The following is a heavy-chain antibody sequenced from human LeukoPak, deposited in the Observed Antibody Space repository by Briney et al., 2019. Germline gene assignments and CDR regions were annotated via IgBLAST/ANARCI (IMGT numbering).Heavy chain of an antibody. CDR3: PKDNKHAYTPYAYVDAAMITGYYYHYPDV. CDR2: IRYDRSNK. D-gene: IGHD5-18*01. J-gene: IGHJ6*03. CDR1: GFTFSSYG. Sequence: PGRSLRLSCAASGFTFSSYGMHWVRQAPGKGLEWVAFIRYDRSNKYYADSVKGRFTISRDNSKNTLYLQMNSLRAEDTAVYYCPKDNKHAYTPYAYVDAAMITGYYYHYPDVWCKGTTVTIYS. V-gene: IGHV3-30*02.